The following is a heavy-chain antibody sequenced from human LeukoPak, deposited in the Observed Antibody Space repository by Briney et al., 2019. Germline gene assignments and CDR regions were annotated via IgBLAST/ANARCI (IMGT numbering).Heavy chain of an antibody. D-gene: IGHD6-13*01. Sequence: SGPALVKPTQTLTLTCTFSGFSLSTSGMCVNWIRQPPGKALEWLARIDWDDDEYYSTTLKTRLTISKDTSKNQVVLTMTNMDPVDTATYYCARIDIGAAAGSSYFDYWGQGTLVSVS. CDR3: ARIDIGAAAGSSYFDY. CDR1: GFSLSTSGMC. CDR2: IDWDDDE. J-gene: IGHJ4*02. V-gene: IGHV2-70*11.